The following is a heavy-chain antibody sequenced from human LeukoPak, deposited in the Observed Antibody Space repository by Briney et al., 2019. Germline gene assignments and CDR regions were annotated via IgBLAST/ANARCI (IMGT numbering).Heavy chain of an antibody. D-gene: IGHD6-19*01. J-gene: IGHJ4*02. Sequence: PGGSLRLSCAASGFTFSSYAMSWVRQAPGKGLKWVSSITNSGGGAFYADSVKGRFTISRDNSKNTLYLQMNSLRAEDTAIYYCAKRSGTIDYWGQGTLVTVSS. CDR1: GFTFSSYA. CDR3: AKRSGTIDY. CDR2: ITNSGGGA. V-gene: IGHV3-23*01.